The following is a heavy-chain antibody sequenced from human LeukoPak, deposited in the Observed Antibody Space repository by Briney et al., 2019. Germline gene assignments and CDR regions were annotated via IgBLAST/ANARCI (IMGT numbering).Heavy chain of an antibody. CDR2: TYYRSKWFY. D-gene: IGHD3-10*01. J-gene: IGHJ4*02. V-gene: IGHV6-1*01. Sequence: SQTLSLTCVTSGDSVSANSATWHWIRQSPSRGLEWLGRTYYRSKWFYDFAPSVRSRITINADTSKNQFSLHLNSVTPEDTAVYYCARAGSGHYTYWGQGTLVTVSS. CDR1: GDSVSANSAT. CDR3: ARAGSGHYTY.